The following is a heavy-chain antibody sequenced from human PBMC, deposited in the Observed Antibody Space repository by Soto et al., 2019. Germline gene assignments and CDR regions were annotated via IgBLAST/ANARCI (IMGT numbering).Heavy chain of an antibody. CDR2: IYYSGST. CDR1: GGSIGSYY. V-gene: IGHV4-59*08. D-gene: IGHD2-21*01. J-gene: IGHJ4*02. CDR3: ARLKVCGGDCYYQDY. Sequence: SETLSLTCTVSGGSIGSYYWSWIRQPPGKGLEWIGYIYYSGSTNYNPSLKSRVTISVDTSKNQFSLKLSSVTAADTAVYYCARLKVCGGDCYYQDYWGQGTLVTVSS.